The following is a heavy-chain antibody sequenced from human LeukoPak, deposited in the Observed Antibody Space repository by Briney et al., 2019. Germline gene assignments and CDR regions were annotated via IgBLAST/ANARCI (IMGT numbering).Heavy chain of an antibody. J-gene: IGHJ4*02. CDR2: ISSSSSTI. V-gene: IGHV3-48*01. Sequence: GGSLRLSCAASGFTFSSYWMSWVRQAPGKGLEWVSYISSSSSTIYYADSVKGRSTISRDNAKNSLYLQTNSLRAEDTAVYYCARAQYYSDSTGYYYLHYWGQGTLVTVSS. D-gene: IGHD3-22*01. CDR1: GFTFSSYW. CDR3: ARAQYYSDSTGYYYLHY.